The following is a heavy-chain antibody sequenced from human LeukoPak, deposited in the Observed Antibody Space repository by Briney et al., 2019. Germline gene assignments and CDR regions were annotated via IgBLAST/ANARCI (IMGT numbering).Heavy chain of an antibody. D-gene: IGHD6-6*01. CDR3: ARAARLVDY. CDR2: INIGGTT. CDR1: GFTLNSYA. J-gene: IGHJ4*02. V-gene: IGHV3-23*01. Sequence: PGRSLRLSCAASGFTLNSYAMSWVRQAPGKGLEWVSAINIGGTTYYADSVKGRFTISRDISTNTLYLQMNSLRAEDTAVYYCARAARLVDYWGQGTLVTVSS.